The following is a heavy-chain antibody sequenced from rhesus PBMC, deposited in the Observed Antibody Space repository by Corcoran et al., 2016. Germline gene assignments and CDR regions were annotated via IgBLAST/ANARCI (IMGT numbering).Heavy chain of an antibody. CDR3: TTLSWSGGFDY. CDR1: GLSFSCYG. D-gene: IGHD6-13*01. Sequence: EVQLVESGAGLVQPGGSLRLACAASGLSFSCYGMSWVRLGPGKGLEWVSTNIIGSRYIDYAHSVKARFTIARDSAKNARALKRNSLRAEDTAVYYCTTLSWSGGFDYWGQGVVVTVSS. CDR2: NIIGSRYI. V-gene: IGHV3S16*01. J-gene: IGHJ6*01.